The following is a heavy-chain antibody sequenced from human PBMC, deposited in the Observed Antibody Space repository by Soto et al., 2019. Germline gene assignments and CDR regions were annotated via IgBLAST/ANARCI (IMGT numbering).Heavy chain of an antibody. Sequence: PSETLSLTCTVSGGSVSSGSYYWSWIRQPPGKGLEWIGYIYYSGSTNYNPSLKSRVTISVDTSKNQFSLKLSSVTAADPPVYYSAGDAGVWYCENECSGMDVWGKGTTVTVSS. D-gene: IGHD1-1*01. J-gene: IGHJ6*04. V-gene: IGHV4-61*01. CDR1: GGSVSSGSYY. CDR3: AGDAGVWYCENECSGMDV. CDR2: IYYSGST.